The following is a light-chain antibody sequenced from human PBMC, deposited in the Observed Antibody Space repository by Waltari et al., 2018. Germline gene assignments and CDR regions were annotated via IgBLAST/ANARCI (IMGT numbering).Light chain of an antibody. CDR2: EAS. J-gene: IGLJ7*01. V-gene: IGLV1-51*02. Sequence: SVLTQPPSVSAAPGQRVPISCSGGSSTLGNNSVSWYRQFPGTAPKLLIYEASERPSGIPGRFSGSKSGTSATLDITGLQAGDEADYYCGTWDSSLSGAVFGGGTHLTVL. CDR3: GTWDSSLSGAV. CDR1: SSTLGNNS.